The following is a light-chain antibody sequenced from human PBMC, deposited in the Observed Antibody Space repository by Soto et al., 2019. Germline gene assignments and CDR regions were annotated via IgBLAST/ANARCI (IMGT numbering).Light chain of an antibody. V-gene: IGLV2-14*01. CDR3: SSYTINAPV. Sequence: QSVLTQPASVSGPPGQSISLSCPGTSSDVGGYNYVCWYQQHPGKAPKLMIYDVNNRPSGVSNRFSGSKSDNTASLTISGLQAEDEADYYCSSYTINAPVFGTGTKVTVL. J-gene: IGLJ1*01. CDR2: DVN. CDR1: SSDVGGYNY.